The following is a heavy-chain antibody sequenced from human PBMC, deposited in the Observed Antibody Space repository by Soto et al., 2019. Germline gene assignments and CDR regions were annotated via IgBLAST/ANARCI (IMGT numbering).Heavy chain of an antibody. CDR1: GGTFSSYT. Sequence: QVQLVQSGAEVKKPGSSVKVSCKASGGTFSSYTISWVRQAPGPGLEWMGRIIPILGIANYAQKFQGRVTITADKSTSTAYMELSSLRSEDTAVYYCARDSDYGDYVRSDLFDYWGQGTLVTVSS. D-gene: IGHD4-17*01. CDR2: IIPILGIA. CDR3: ARDSDYGDYVRSDLFDY. V-gene: IGHV1-69*08. J-gene: IGHJ4*02.